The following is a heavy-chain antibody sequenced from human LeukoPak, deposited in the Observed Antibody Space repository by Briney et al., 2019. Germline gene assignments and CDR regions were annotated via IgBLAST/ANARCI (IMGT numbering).Heavy chain of an antibody. CDR2: IWFDGSVK. V-gene: IGHV3-33*06. D-gene: IGHD3-3*01. CDR3: VKDTAIQFLEPAF. CDR1: GFTFNTHG. Sequence: GGSLRVSCAASGFTFNTHGMHWVRQAPGKGLEWLPAIWFDGSVKHYSDAVKGRFTISRDNSLNTLYLQMNSLRVEDTAIYYCVKDTAIQFLEPAFWGQGTLVTVSS. J-gene: IGHJ4*02.